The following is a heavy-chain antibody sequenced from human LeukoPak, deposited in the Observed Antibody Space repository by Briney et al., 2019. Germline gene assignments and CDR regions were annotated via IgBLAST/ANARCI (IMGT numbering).Heavy chain of an antibody. Sequence: SETLSLTCAVYGGSFSGYYWSWIRQPPGKGLEWIGEINHSGSTNYNPSLKSRATISVDTSKNQFSLKLSSVTAADTAVYYCARDRKYQPSMPGGDTYYYYGMDVWGQGTTVTVSS. D-gene: IGHD2-2*01. CDR1: GGSFSGYY. CDR2: INHSGST. V-gene: IGHV4-34*09. J-gene: IGHJ6*02. CDR3: ARDRKYQPSMPGGDTYYYYGMDV.